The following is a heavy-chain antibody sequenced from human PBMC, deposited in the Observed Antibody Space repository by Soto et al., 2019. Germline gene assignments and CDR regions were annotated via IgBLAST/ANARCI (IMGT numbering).Heavy chain of an antibody. CDR1: GFTFNTYG. V-gene: IGHV3-30*03. D-gene: IGHD2-2*01. Sequence: QVQLVESGGGVVQPGRSRRLSCAASGFTFNTYGMHWVRQAPDKGLEWVAVISYYGNNKYYADSVKGRFSISRDNSENTLYLQMNSLRPEDTAMYYCAREDCSKTSSPLDSWGKGPPVTVSP. J-gene: IGHJ4*02. CDR2: ISYYGNNK. CDR3: AREDCSKTSSPLDS.